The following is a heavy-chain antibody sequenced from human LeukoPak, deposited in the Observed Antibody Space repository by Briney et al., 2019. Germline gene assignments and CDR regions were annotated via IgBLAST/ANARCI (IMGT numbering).Heavy chain of an antibody. CDR3: ARDRELGS. CDR1: GGSISIYY. J-gene: IGHJ5*02. CDR2: IYNSGST. D-gene: IGHD3-16*01. V-gene: IGHV4-59*01. Sequence: SETLSLTCIVSGGSISIYYWNWLRQPPGKGLEWIGYIYNSGSTDYNPSLKRRVTISADTSKNQFSLKLTSVTAADTAVYYCARDRELGSWGQGILVTVSS.